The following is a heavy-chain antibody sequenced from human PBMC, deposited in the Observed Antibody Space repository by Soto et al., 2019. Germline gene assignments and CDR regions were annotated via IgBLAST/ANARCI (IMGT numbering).Heavy chain of an antibody. CDR2: ISAYNGNT. CDR1: GYTFTSYG. CDR3: ARGDRLRSPSYFDY. D-gene: IGHD3-3*01. V-gene: IGHV1-18*01. Sequence: RASVKVSFKASGYTFTSYGISWVRQAPGQGLEWMGWISAYNGNTNYAQKLQGRVTMTTDTSTSTAYMELRSLRSDDTAVYYCARGDRLRSPSYFDYWGQGTLVTVSS. J-gene: IGHJ4*02.